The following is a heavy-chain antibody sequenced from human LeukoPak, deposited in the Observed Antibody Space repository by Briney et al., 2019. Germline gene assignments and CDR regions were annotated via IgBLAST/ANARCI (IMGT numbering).Heavy chain of an antibody. CDR2: ISGYNGNT. Sequence: ASVKVSCKVFGNTFTDYGINWVRQAPGEGFKWLGWISGYNGNTNYAQKLQGRVTMTTDTSTSTAYMELSRLRSDGTAVYYCASTTLQWLVRVDYYYYMDVWGKGTTVTISS. V-gene: IGHV1-18*04. D-gene: IGHD6-19*01. CDR3: ASTTLQWLVRVDYYYYMDV. J-gene: IGHJ6*03. CDR1: GNTFTDYG.